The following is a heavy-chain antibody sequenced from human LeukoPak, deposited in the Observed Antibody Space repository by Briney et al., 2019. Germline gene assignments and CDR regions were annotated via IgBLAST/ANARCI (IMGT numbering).Heavy chain of an antibody. D-gene: IGHD3-10*01. CDR3: ARDHHYGSGSYYNLYYYYGMDV. CDR2: VCAYNGNT. J-gene: IGHJ6*02. V-gene: IGHV1-18*01. Sequence: ASVKVSCKASGYTFTSYGISWVRQAPGQGLEWMGGVCAYNGNTNYAQKLQGRVTMTTDTSTSTAYMELRSLRSDDTAVYYCARDHHYGSGSYYNLYYYYGMDVWGQGTTVTVSS. CDR1: GYTFTSYG.